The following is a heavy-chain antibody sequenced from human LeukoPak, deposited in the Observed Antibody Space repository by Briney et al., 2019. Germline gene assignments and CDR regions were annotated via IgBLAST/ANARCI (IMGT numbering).Heavy chain of an antibody. CDR2: ISASGDDT. CDR1: GCTFSSFA. CDR3: AKEVFDTGKAFES. D-gene: IGHD3-10*01. V-gene: IGHV3-23*01. Sequence: GGSLRLSYAASGCTFSSFALSWVRQAPGKGLEWVSTISASGDDTFYAASVKGRFTISRDNSKNTLHLQVNSLRAEDTAIYYCAKEVFDTGKAFESWGQGTLVTVSS. J-gene: IGHJ4*02.